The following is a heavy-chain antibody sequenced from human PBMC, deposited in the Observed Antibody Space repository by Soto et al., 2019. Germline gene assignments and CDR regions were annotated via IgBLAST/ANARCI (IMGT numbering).Heavy chain of an antibody. J-gene: IGHJ4*02. CDR2: ISGRDGST. CDR1: GFSFSIYA. D-gene: IGHD6-13*01. CDR3: ARDRERDAWYEDY. V-gene: IGHV3-23*01. Sequence: HPGGALGLSCVASGFSFSIYAMTWVRQAPGKGLEWVSVISGRDGSTYYADSVKGRFTISRDNSKNTLYLQMNSLRAEDTAVYYCARDRERDAWYEDYWGQGTMVTVSS.